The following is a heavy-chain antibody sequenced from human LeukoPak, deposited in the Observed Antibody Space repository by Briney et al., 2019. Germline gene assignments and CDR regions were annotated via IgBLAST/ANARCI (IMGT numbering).Heavy chain of an antibody. CDR2: IYSGGST. V-gene: IGHV3-53*01. CDR1: GFTFSSYG. J-gene: IGHJ4*02. Sequence: GGSLRLSCAASGFTFSSYGMSWVRQAPGKGLEWVSVIYSGGSTYYADSVKGRFTISRDNSKNTLYLQMNSLRAEDTAVYYCARESSGYALYYFDYWGQGTLVTVSS. D-gene: IGHD5-12*01. CDR3: ARESSGYALYYFDY.